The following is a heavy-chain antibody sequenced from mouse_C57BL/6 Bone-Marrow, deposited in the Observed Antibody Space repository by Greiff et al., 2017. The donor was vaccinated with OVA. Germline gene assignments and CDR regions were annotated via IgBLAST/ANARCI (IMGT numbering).Heavy chain of an antibody. Sequence: VQLQQSGPELVKPGASVKIPCKASGYTFTDYNMDWVKQSPGKSLEWIGDINPNNGGTIYNQKFKGKATLTVDKSSSTAYMELRSLTSEDSAVYYCAGLQPEFAYWGQGTLVTVSA. CDR3: AGLQPEFAY. J-gene: IGHJ3*01. CDR2: INPNNGGT. V-gene: IGHV1-18*01. D-gene: IGHD6-1*01. CDR1: GYTFTDYN.